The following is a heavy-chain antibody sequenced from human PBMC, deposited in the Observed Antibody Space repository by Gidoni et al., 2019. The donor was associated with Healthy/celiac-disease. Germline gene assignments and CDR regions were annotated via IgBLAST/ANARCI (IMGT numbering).Heavy chain of an antibody. CDR2: ISYDGSNK. V-gene: IGHV3-30-3*01. Sequence: QVQLVECGGGVVQPGRSLRLSCAASGFTFSCYAMHWVRQAPGKGLEWVAVISYDGSNKYYSDYVKGRFTISRDNSKNTLYLQMNSLRAEDTAVYYCARDHGGPEDCSGGSCYLSHYFDYWGQGTLVTVSS. CDR1: GFTFSCYA. CDR3: ARDHGGPEDCSGGSCYLSHYFDY. D-gene: IGHD2-15*01. J-gene: IGHJ4*02.